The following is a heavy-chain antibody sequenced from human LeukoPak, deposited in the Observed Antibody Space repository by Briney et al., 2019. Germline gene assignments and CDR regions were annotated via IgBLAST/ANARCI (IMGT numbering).Heavy chain of an antibody. CDR3: ASHLSRKXXLRDGSFRY. CDR1: GGSFSGYY. V-gene: IGHV4-34*01. J-gene: IGHJ4*02. CDR2: INHSGST. Sequence: SETLSLTRAVYGGSFSGYYWSWIRQPPGKGLEWIGEINHSGSTNYNPSLKSRVTISVDTSKNQFSLKLSSVTAADTAVYYCASHLSRKXXLRDGSFRYWGQGTLVTVSS. D-gene: IGHD1-7*01.